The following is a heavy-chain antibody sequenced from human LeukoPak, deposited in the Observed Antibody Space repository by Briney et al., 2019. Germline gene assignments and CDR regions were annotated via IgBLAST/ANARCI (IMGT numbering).Heavy chain of an antibody. CDR2: ISSSGSTI. V-gene: IGHV3-48*03. J-gene: IGHJ4*02. CDR3: ARAMYTTSSGYDY. CDR1: GFTFSIYE. Sequence: PGGSLRLSCAASGFTFSIYEMTWVRQAPGKGLEWVSYISSSGSTIYYADSVKGRFTISRDNAKNSLYLQLNSLRAEDTAVYYCARAMYTTSSGYDYWGQGTLVTVSS. D-gene: IGHD6-6*01.